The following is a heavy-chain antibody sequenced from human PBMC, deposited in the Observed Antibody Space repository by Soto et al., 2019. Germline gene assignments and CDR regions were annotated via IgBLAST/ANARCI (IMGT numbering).Heavy chain of an antibody. CDR3: ARDRMGFDY. CDR2: IYHSGST. CDR1: GYSISSGYY. J-gene: IGHJ4*02. Sequence: SETLSLTCAVSGYSISSGYYWGWIRQPPGKGLEWIGSIYHSGSTYYNPSLKSRVTIPVDTSKNQFSLKLSSVTAADTAVYYCARDRMGFDYWGQGTLVTVSS. V-gene: IGHV4-38-2*02.